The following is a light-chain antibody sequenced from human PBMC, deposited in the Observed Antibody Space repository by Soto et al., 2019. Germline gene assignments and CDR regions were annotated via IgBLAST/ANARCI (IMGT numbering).Light chain of an antibody. CDR2: EVS. Sequence: QSALTQPASVSGSPGQSITISCTGTSSDIGGYNYVSWYQQHPGKAPKLMIYEVSYRPSGVSNRFSGSKSGNTASLTISGLQAEDEADYYCSSYTSISTWVFGGGTKVTVL. CDR3: SSYTSISTWV. V-gene: IGLV2-14*01. J-gene: IGLJ3*02. CDR1: SSDIGGYNY.